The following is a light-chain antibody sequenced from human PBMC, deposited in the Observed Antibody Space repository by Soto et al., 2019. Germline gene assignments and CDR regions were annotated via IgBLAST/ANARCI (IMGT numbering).Light chain of an antibody. Sequence: IQLTQSPSSLSASVGDSFTITYRASQDITRYLSWYQQKPRRAPQLLISAASILQCGVPARYGGSRSGTEFTLSITSLRPEDFATNSCQHINTYPVTFAGVTK. CDR2: AAS. CDR1: QDITRY. J-gene: IGKJ4*01. CDR3: QHINTYPVT. V-gene: IGKV1-9*01.